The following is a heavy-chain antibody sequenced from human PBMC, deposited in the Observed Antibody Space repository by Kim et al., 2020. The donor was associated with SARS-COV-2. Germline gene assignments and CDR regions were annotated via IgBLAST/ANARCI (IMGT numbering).Heavy chain of an antibody. CDR2: ISYDGSNK. J-gene: IGHJ6*01. D-gene: IGHD3-22*01. CDR1: GFTFSSNG. Sequence: GGSLRLSCVASGFTFSSNGMHWVRQAPGKGLEWVAVISYDGSNKYYADSVKGRFTISRDNSKNTVYLQMNSLRTEDTAVYYCAKNYYDTSGYYDNGMAV. V-gene: IGHV3-30*18. CDR3: AKNYYDTSGYYDNGMAV.